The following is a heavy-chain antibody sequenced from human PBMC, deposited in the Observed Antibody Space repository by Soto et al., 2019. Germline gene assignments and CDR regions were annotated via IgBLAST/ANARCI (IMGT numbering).Heavy chain of an antibody. CDR1: GGSISSSSSY. V-gene: IGHV4-39*01. J-gene: IGHJ5*02. CDR2: IYYSGST. D-gene: IGHD3-3*01. CDR3: ARHYRSHITIFGVVILNWFDP. Sequence: SETLSLTCTLVGGSISSSSSYWDSNRQPPGKGLEWIGSIYYSGSTYYNPSLKSRVTISVDTSKNQFSLKLSSVTAADTAVYYCARHYRSHITIFGVVILNWFDPWGQGTLVTVS.